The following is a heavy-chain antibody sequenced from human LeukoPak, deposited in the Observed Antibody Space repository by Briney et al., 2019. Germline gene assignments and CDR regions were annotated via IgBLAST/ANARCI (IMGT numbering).Heavy chain of an antibody. CDR2: VSGSGGST. D-gene: IGHD3-22*01. CDR1: GFTFSSYA. V-gene: IGHV3-23*01. Sequence: GGSLRLSCAASGFTFSSYAMSWVRQAPGKGLEWVSAVSGSGGSTYYADSVKGRFTISRDNSKNTLYLQMNSLRAEDTAVYYCAKVPLGYDSSGHSGLIDYWGQGTLVTVSS. J-gene: IGHJ4*02. CDR3: AKVPLGYDSSGHSGLIDY.